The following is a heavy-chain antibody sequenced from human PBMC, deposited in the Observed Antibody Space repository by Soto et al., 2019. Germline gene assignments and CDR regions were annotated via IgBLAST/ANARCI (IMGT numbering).Heavy chain of an antibody. CDR1: GFTFGDYA. J-gene: IGHJ6*02. CDR3: TREDDILTGYYRYYYGMDV. Sequence: PGGSLRLSCTASGFTFGDYAMSWVRQAPGKGLEWVGFIRSKAYGGTTEYAASVKGRFTISRDDSKSIAYLQMNSLKTEDTAVYYCTREDDILTGYYRYYYGMDVWGQGTTVTVSS. D-gene: IGHD3-9*01. CDR2: IRSKAYGGTT. V-gene: IGHV3-49*04.